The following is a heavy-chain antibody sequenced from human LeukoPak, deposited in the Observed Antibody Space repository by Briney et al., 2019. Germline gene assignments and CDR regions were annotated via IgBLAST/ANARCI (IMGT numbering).Heavy chain of an antibody. CDR3: AKDYYDFWSGYSD. V-gene: IGHV3-30*18. CDR1: GFTFSSYG. D-gene: IGHD3-3*01. CDR2: ISYDGSNK. J-gene: IGHJ1*01. Sequence: GRSLRLSCAASGFTFSSYGMHWVRQAPGKGLEWVAVISYDGSNKYYADSVKGRFTISRDNSKNTLYLQMNSLRAEDTALYYCAKDYYDFWSGYSDWGQGTLVTVSS.